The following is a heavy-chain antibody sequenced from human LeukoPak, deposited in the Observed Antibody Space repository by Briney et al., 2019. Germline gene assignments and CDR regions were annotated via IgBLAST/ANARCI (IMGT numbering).Heavy chain of an antibody. CDR3: ARSGDFWSGYHAYSMDV. J-gene: IGHJ6*03. CDR2: INPNSGGT. V-gene: IGHV1-2*02. D-gene: IGHD3-3*01. CDR1: GYTFTGYY. Sequence: ASVKVSCKASGYTFTGYYMHWVRQSPGQGLEWMGWINPNSGGTNYAQKFQGRVTMNRDTSISTAYMELSRLRSDDTAVYYCARSGDFWSGYHAYSMDVWGKGTTVTVSS.